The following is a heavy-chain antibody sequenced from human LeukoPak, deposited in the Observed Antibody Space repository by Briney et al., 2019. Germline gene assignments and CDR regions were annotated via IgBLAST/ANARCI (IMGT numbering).Heavy chain of an antibody. Sequence: PSETLSLTCGVYGWSFSTYYWTWIRQPPGKGLERSGEINHFGHTNYNPSLKGRVTLPEDTSTNQFSMRLGSVPAAHPAIYYCVHSSGWSTGVYWGQGTLVTVSS. CDR2: INHFGHT. CDR1: GWSFSTYY. CDR3: VHSSGWSTGVY. J-gene: IGHJ4*02. D-gene: IGHD6-19*01. V-gene: IGHV4-34*01.